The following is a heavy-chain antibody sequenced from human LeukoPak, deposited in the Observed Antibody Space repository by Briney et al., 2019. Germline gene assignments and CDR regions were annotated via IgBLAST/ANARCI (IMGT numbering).Heavy chain of an antibody. Sequence: GGSLRLSCAASGFTFSSYGMHWVRQAPGKGLEGVAYIRYDGSNKYYADSGKGRFTISRDNSKNTLYLQMNSLRAEDTAVYYCAKDLTVGATGWFDPWGQGTLVTVSS. CDR1: GFTFSSYG. D-gene: IGHD1-26*01. V-gene: IGHV3-30*02. J-gene: IGHJ5*02. CDR2: IRYDGSNK. CDR3: AKDLTVGATGWFDP.